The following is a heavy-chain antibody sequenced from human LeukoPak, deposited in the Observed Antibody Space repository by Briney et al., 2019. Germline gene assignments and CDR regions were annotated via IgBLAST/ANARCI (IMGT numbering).Heavy chain of an antibody. CDR2: MNPNSGNT. CDR3: ARGRLYSSGYSSRYYYMDV. Sequence: ASVKVSCKASGYTFTSYDINWVRQATGQGLEWMGWMNPNSGNTGYAQKFQGRVTMTRNTSIGTAYMELSSLRSEDTAVYCCARGRLYSSGYSSRYYYMDVWGKGTTVTVSS. D-gene: IGHD3-22*01. CDR1: GYTFTSYD. J-gene: IGHJ6*03. V-gene: IGHV1-8*01.